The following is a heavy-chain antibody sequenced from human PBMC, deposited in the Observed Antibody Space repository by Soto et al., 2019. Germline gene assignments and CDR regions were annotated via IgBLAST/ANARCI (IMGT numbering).Heavy chain of an antibody. J-gene: IGHJ3*02. CDR2: INPSGGST. CDR3: ARGVEGYYDSSRIDAFDI. Sequence: QVQLVQSGAEVKKPGASVKVSCKASGYTFTSYYMHWVRQAPGQGLEWMGIINPSGGSTSYAQKFQGRVTMTRDTSTSRGYMGLSSLGSEDTAVYYCARGVEGYYDSSRIDAFDIWGQGTMVTVSS. V-gene: IGHV1-46*01. D-gene: IGHD3-22*01. CDR1: GYTFTSYY.